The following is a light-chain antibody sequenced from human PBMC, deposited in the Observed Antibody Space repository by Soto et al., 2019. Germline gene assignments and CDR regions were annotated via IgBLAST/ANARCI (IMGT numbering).Light chain of an antibody. CDR1: QSVKNNY. V-gene: IGKV3-20*01. Sequence: EIVLKQSPDTLSLSPGERATLSCRASQSVKNNYVAWYQQKPGQPPRFLIYDASSRATGIPDRFSGSGSGTDFTLTISRLEPEDFAVYYCQQYGSTPLTFGGGTKVDIK. CDR2: DAS. CDR3: QQYGSTPLT. J-gene: IGKJ4*01.